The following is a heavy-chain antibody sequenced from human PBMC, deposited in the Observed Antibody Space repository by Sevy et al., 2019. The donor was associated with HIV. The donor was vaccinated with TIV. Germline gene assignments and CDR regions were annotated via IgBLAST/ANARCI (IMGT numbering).Heavy chain of an antibody. CDR2: ISYDGSNK. V-gene: IGHV3-30-3*01. CDR3: AGGPGFGELVIYYYYYYMDV. CDR1: GFTFSSYA. D-gene: IGHD3-10*01. Sequence: GGSLRLSCAASGFTFSSYAMHWVRQAPGKGLEWVAVISYDGSNKYYADSVKGEFTISRDNSKNTLYVQMNSLGAEDTAVYYCAGGPGFGELVIYYYYYYMDVWGKGTTVTVSS. J-gene: IGHJ6*03.